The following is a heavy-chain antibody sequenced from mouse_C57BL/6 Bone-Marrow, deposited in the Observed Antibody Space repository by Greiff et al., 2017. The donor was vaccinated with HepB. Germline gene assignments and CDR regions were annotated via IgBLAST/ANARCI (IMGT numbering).Heavy chain of an antibody. CDR1: GYTFTDYY. V-gene: IGHV1-76*01. D-gene: IGHD1-2*01. CDR2: IYPGSGNT. J-gene: IGHJ3*01. CDR3: ARLGVTTAD. Sequence: QVQLKQSGAELVRPGASVKLSCKASGYTFTDYYINWVKQRPGQGLEWIARIYPGSGNTYYNEKFKGKATLTAEKSSSTAYMQRISLTSEDSAVYFCARLGVTTADWGQGTLVTVSA.